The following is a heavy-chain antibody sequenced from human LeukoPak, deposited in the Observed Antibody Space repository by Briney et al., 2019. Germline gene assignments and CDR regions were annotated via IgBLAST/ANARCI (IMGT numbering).Heavy chain of an antibody. Sequence: SETLSLTCAVYGGSFSGYYWSWIRPPPGKGLEWIGEINHSGSTNYNPSLKSRVTISVDTSKNQFSLKLSSVTAADTAVYYCARGTSFYSSSSSPGGYYYYGMDVWGQGTTVTVSS. CDR2: INHSGST. CDR3: ARGTSFYSSSSSPGGYYYYGMDV. D-gene: IGHD6-6*01. CDR1: GGSFSGYY. V-gene: IGHV4-34*01. J-gene: IGHJ6*02.